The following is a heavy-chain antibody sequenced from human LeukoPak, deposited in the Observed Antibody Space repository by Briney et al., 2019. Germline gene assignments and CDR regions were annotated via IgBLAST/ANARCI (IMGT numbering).Heavy chain of an antibody. CDR1: GDSISISSYY. Sequence: SETLSLTCTLSGDSISISSYYWGWIRQPPGKGLEWIGTSYYSGSTYYNPSLKGRVTISVDTAKNQFSLKLSSVTAADAAVYYCASAETQGIHDAFDIWGQGTMVTVSS. CDR2: SYYSGST. J-gene: IGHJ3*02. V-gene: IGHV4-39*01. D-gene: IGHD1-14*01. CDR3: ASAETQGIHDAFDI.